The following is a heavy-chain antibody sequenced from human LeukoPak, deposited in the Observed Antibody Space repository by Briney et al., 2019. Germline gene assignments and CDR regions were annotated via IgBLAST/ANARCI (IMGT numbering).Heavy chain of an antibody. CDR1: GFTFSSYA. Sequence: PGGSLRLSCAASGFTFSSYAMSWVRQAPGKGLEWVSAISGSGGSTYYADSVKGRFTISRDNSKNKVYLQMNSLRAEDTAVYYCAKVYCTNGVCPLDYYYMDVWGKGATVTVSS. V-gene: IGHV3-23*01. D-gene: IGHD2-8*01. CDR2: ISGSGGST. CDR3: AKVYCTNGVCPLDYYYMDV. J-gene: IGHJ6*03.